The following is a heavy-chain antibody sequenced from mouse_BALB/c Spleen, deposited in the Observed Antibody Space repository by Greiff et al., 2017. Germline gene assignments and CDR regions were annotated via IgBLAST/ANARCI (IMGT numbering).Heavy chain of an antibody. J-gene: IGHJ4*01. D-gene: IGHD2-2*01. V-gene: IGHV5-6*01. CDR2: ISSGGSYT. Sequence: DVHLVESGGDLVKPGGSLKLSCAASGFTFSSYGMSWVRQTPDKRLEWVATISSGGSYTYYPDSVKGRFTISRDNAKNTLYLQMSSLKSEDTAMYYCASPYGYDEHYYAMDYWGQGTSVTVSS. CDR3: ASPYGYDEHYYAMDY. CDR1: GFTFSSYG.